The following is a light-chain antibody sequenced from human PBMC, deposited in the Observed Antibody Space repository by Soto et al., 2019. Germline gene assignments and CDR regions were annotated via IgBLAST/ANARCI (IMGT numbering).Light chain of an antibody. CDR3: QQYNNLYT. V-gene: IGKV1-5*01. J-gene: IGKJ2*01. CDR2: DAS. Sequence: DIQMTQSPSTLSASVGDRVTITCRASQSISSWLAWYQQKPGKAPKLLIYDASSLECGVPSRFGGSGCGTELTLTISSLQPDYFASYYCQQYNNLYTFGQGTKLEIK. CDR1: QSISSW.